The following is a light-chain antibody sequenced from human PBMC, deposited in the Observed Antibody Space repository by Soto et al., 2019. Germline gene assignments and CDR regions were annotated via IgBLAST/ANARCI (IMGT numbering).Light chain of an antibody. CDR3: QQYGSSVT. CDR1: QTIRTS. Sequence: IVMTQSPDTLSLSPGERATLSCRASQTIRTSLAWYQQRPGQAPRLLIFDASRKTFGVPDRFTGSGSGTDFTLTINRLVPEDFGVYFCQQYGSSVTFGGGTKVDIK. V-gene: IGKV3-20*01. J-gene: IGKJ4*01. CDR2: DAS.